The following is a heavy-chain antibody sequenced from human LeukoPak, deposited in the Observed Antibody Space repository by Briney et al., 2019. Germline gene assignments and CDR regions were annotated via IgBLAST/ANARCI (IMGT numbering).Heavy chain of an antibody. V-gene: IGHV4-4*07. CDR1: GGSISSYY. J-gene: IGHJ3*02. CDR3: ARGSTTIDAFDI. D-gene: IGHD6-13*01. Sequence: TSETLSLTCTVSGGSISSYYWSWIRQPAGKGLEWIGRIYTSGSTNYNPSLKSRVTISVDTSKNQFSLKLSSVTAADTAVYYCARGSTTIDAFDIWGQGTMVTVSS. CDR2: IYTSGST.